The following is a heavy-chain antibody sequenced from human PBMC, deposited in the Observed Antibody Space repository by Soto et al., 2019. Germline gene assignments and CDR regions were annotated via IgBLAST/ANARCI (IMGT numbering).Heavy chain of an antibody. CDR3: ARDSAGDILTGYYNAFDI. D-gene: IGHD3-9*01. CDR2: ISYDGSNK. J-gene: IGHJ3*02. Sequence: AGGSLRLSCAASGFTFSSYAMHWVRQAPGKGLEWVAVISYDGSNKYYADSVKGRFTISRDNSKNTLYLQMNSLRAEDTAVYYCARDSAGDILTGYYNAFDIWGQGTMVTVSS. CDR1: GFTFSSYA. V-gene: IGHV3-30-3*01.